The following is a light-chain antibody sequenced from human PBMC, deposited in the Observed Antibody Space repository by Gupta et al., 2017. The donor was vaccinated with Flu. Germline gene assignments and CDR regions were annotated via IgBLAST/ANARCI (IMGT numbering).Light chain of an antibody. CDR3: QQYTSPLT. Sequence: EIVLTQSPGTLSLSPGERATLSCRASQSIGSSWLAWYQLKPGQAPRPLIYAASTRATGIPERFSGSGSGTDFTLTISRLEPEDFALYYCQQYTSPLTFGGGTKVEVK. CDR2: AAS. V-gene: IGKV3-20*01. CDR1: QSIGSSW. J-gene: IGKJ4*01.